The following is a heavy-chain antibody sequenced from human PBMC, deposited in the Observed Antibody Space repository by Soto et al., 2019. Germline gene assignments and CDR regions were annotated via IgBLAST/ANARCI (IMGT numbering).Heavy chain of an antibody. CDR1: AFTFRSYG. CDR3: AKELWHSSSSASYYFES. J-gene: IGHJ4*02. Sequence: PGGSLRPPCATSAFTFRSYGMHCYRQAPGKGLEWVAGISYDARNKDYADCVKGRLTISRDNSFNTLYMQMDSLRAEDTALYCCAKELWHSSSSASYYFESWRLGTLVPV. CDR2: ISYDARNK. V-gene: IGHV3-30*18. D-gene: IGHD6-6*01.